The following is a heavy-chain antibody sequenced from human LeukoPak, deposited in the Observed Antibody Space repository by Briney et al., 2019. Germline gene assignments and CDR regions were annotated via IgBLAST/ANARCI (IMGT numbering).Heavy chain of an antibody. CDR3: ARVGSSWYGSFDY. V-gene: IGHV4-4*02. CDR2: IYHTGNT. Sequence: SETLSLTCAVSGDSISSSNWWSWVRQPPGRGLEWIGEIYHTGNTNYNPSLKSRLTISVDKSKNQFSLKLTSVTAADTAVYYCARVGSSWYGSFDYWGQGTLVTVSS. CDR1: GDSISSSNW. D-gene: IGHD6-13*01. J-gene: IGHJ4*02.